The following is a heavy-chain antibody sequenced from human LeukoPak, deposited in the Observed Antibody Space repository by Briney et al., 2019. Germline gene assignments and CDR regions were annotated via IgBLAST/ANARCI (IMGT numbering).Heavy chain of an antibody. Sequence: ASVKVSYKASGYIFTSYDISWVRQAPGQGLEWMGIINPSGGSTSYAQKFQGRVTMTRDTSTSTVYMELSSLRSEDTAVYYCARGMSGSSGSGDYWGQGTLVTVSS. J-gene: IGHJ4*02. CDR3: ARGMSGSSGSGDY. CDR1: GYIFTSYD. CDR2: INPSGGST. V-gene: IGHV1-46*01. D-gene: IGHD6-19*01.